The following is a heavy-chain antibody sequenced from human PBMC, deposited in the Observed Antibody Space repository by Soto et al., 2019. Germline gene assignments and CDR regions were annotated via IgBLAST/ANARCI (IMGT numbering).Heavy chain of an antibody. J-gene: IGHJ4*02. D-gene: IGHD3-3*01. CDR2: IWYDGSNK. Sequence: GGSLRLSCAASGFTFSSYGMHWVRQAPGKGLEWVAVIWYDGSNKYYADSVKGRFTISRDNSKNTLYLQMNSLRAEDTAVYYCARPLGAYYDFWSGYYAFDIWGQGIPVTISS. CDR1: GFTFSSYG. V-gene: IGHV3-33*08. CDR3: ARPLGAYYDFWSGYYAFDI.